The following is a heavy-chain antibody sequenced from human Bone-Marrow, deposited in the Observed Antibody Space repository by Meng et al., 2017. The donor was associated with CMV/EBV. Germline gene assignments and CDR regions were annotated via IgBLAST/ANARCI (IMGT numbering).Heavy chain of an antibody. Sequence: ASVKVSCKASGYTFTGYYMHWVRQAPGQGLEWMGWMNPNSGNTGYAQKFQGRVTITRNTSISTAYMELSSLRSEDTAVYYCARWQDTYYDFWSGYPSYYYYGMDVWGQGTTVPVSS. CDR3: ARWQDTYYDFWSGYPSYYYYGMDV. CDR1: GYTFTGYY. V-gene: IGHV1-8*03. J-gene: IGHJ6*02. CDR2: MNPNSGNT. D-gene: IGHD3-3*01.